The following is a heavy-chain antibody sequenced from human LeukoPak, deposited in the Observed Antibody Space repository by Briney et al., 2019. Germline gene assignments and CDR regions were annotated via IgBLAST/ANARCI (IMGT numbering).Heavy chain of an antibody. D-gene: IGHD2-21*01. CDR2: IKPKTDGETT. CDR1: GFTFSTYA. CDR3: ITPLPYSAQ. V-gene: IGHV3-15*01. J-gene: IGHJ4*02. Sequence: GGSLRLSCAASGFTFSTYAMSWVRQAPGKGLEWVGRIKPKTDGETTEYAAPVKDRFSISRDDSKSMMYLQMNSLKTEDTAVYYCITPLPYSAQGGQGTLVTVSS.